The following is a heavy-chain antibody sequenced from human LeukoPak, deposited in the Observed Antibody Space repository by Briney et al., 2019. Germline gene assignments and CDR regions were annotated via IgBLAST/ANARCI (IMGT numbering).Heavy chain of an antibody. CDR1: GVSIISYNYY. CDR3: ASRLGSSAKGILKYYFDY. J-gene: IGHJ4*02. Sequence: SETLSLTCTVSGVSIISYNYYWGCFRQPPGKGLEWIASVFYTGNTRHTPSLKSRVTISVDTSKNEFSLNLSSVTAEDTAVYYCASRLGSSAKGILKYYFDYWGEGTLVTVSS. D-gene: IGHD3-10*01. CDR2: VFYTGNT. V-gene: IGHV4-39*01.